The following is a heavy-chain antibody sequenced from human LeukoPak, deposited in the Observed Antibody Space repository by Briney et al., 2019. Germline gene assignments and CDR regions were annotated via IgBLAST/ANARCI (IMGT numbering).Heavy chain of an antibody. CDR2: ILPRDSDI. J-gene: IGHJ3*02. Sequence: GESLKISCKGSGYSFSNYWIGWVRQLPGKGLEWMGIILPRDSDIRYSPSFQGQVTISADKSISTAYLQWSSLKASDTAMYYCARHWSSAFSSSPGAFDIWGQGTMVTVSS. V-gene: IGHV5-51*01. CDR3: ARHWSSAFSSSPGAFDI. D-gene: IGHD6-13*01. CDR1: GYSFSNYW.